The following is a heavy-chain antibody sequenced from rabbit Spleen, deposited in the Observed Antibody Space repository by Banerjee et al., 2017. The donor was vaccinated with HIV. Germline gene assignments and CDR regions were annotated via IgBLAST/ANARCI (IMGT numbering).Heavy chain of an antibody. Sequence: QEQLVESGGGLVQPEGSLTLTCTASGFDFSNYYRCWVRQAPGKGLEWIACISGYDGKTYHASWAKGRFTISKTSSTTVSLQMPSLTAADTATYFCATYGNGATTDTFDLWGQGTLVTVS. V-gene: IGHV1S45*01. CDR2: ISGYDGKT. J-gene: IGHJ4*01. D-gene: IGHD6-1*01. CDR1: GFDFSNYYR. CDR3: ATYGNGATTDTFDL.